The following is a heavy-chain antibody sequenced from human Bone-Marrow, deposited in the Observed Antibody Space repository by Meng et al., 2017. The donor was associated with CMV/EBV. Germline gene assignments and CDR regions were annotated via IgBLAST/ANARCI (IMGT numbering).Heavy chain of an antibody. CDR3: ARDDYYSGGYYYTEGNYHGLDV. J-gene: IGHJ6*02. Sequence: SQTLSLTCAISGDSVPSNSAAWNWIRQSPSRGLEWLGRTHYRSKWYNDYAICVKSRITNNPDTSKNQIYLQLNSVTPEDTTVYYCARDDYYSGGYYYTEGNYHGLDVWGQGTTVTVSS. CDR2: THYRSKWYN. V-gene: IGHV6-1*01. D-gene: IGHD3-22*01. CDR1: GDSVPSNSAA.